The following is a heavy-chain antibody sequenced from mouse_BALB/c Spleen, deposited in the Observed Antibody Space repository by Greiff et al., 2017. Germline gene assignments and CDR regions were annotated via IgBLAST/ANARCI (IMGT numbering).Heavy chain of an antibody. CDR3: ASSPYGYDEAWFAY. Sequence: QVQLQQSGAELVRPGTSVKMSCKAAGYTFTNYWIGWVKQRPGHGLEWIGDIYPGGGYTNYNEKFKVKATLTADTSSSTAYMQLSSLTSEDSAIYYCASSPYGYDEAWFAYWGQGTLVTVSA. CDR2: IYPGGGYT. CDR1: GYTFTNYW. D-gene: IGHD2-2*01. V-gene: IGHV1-63*02. J-gene: IGHJ3*01.